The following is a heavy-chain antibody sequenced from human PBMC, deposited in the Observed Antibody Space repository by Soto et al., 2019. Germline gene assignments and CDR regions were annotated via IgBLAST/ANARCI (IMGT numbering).Heavy chain of an antibody. CDR3: ARWSGYADA. Sequence: GGSLRLSCVASGFSFNTYSMAWVRQAAGKGPQWVSGLSGGGANTFYIDSVRGRFTIPVDNSKNTVYLQMDSLRADDTAVYYCARWSGYADAWGQGTRVTVSS. J-gene: IGHJ4*02. V-gene: IGHV3-23*01. D-gene: IGHD4-17*01. CDR2: LSGGGANT. CDR1: GFSFNTYS.